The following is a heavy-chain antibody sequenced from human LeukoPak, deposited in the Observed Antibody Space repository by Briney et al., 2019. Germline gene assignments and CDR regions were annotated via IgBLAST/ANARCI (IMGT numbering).Heavy chain of an antibody. V-gene: IGHV4-39*02. Sequence: YPSETLSLTCTVSGGSISSSNSYWGWIRQPPGKGLEWIGNIYYSGNTYYNPSLKSRVTISVDTSRNQFSLKLSSVTAADTAVYYCARDLVPDTAMVTVGVGYWGQGTLVTVSS. D-gene: IGHD5-18*01. CDR3: ARDLVPDTAMVTVGVGY. CDR2: IYYSGNT. J-gene: IGHJ4*02. CDR1: GGSISSSNSY.